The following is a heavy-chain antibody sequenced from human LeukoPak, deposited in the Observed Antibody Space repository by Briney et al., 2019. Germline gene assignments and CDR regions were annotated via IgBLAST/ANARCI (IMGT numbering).Heavy chain of an antibody. CDR2: ISWNSGSI. V-gene: IGHV3-9*03. J-gene: IGHJ5*02. CDR3: AKGYSSSWYGWFDP. Sequence: GGSLRLSCAASGFTFDDYAVHWVRQAPGKGLEWVSGISWNSGSIGYADSVKGRFTISRDNAKNSLYLQMNSLRAEDMALYYCAKGYSSSWYGWFDPWGQGTLVTVSS. D-gene: IGHD6-13*01. CDR1: GFTFDDYA.